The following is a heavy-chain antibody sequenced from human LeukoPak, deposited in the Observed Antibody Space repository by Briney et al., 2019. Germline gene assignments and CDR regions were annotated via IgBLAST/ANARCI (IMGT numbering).Heavy chain of an antibody. CDR1: GFTFDDYA. Sequence: GGSLRLSCAASGFTFDDYAMHWVRQAPGKGLEWVSGISWNSGSIGYADSVKGRFTISRDNAKNSLYLQMNSLRAEDTALYYCAKAPHSSGNLGPFDYWGQGTLVTVSS. CDR3: AKAPHSSGNLGPFDY. V-gene: IGHV3-9*01. CDR2: ISWNSGSI. D-gene: IGHD3-22*01. J-gene: IGHJ4*02.